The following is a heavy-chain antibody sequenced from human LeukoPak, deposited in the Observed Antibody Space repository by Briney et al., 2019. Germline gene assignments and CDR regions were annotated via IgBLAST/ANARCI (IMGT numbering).Heavy chain of an antibody. Sequence: PGGSLRLSCAASGFTFSSYWMHWVRQAPGKGLVWVSRINPGGTTISYADSVKGRFTISRDNAKNTLYLQMNSLRAEDTAVYYCARDIVATEASYYYGMDVWGQGTTVTVSS. CDR2: INPGGTTI. V-gene: IGHV3-74*01. CDR1: GFTFSSYW. CDR3: ARDIVATEASYYYGMDV. D-gene: IGHD5-12*01. J-gene: IGHJ6*02.